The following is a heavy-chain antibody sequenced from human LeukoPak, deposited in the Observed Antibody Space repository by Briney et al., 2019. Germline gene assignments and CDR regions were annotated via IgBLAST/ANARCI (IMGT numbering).Heavy chain of an antibody. D-gene: IGHD4-17*01. CDR2: IYTIGST. J-gene: IGHJ6*02. V-gene: IGHV4-59*01. Sequence: SETLSLTCTVSGGSISDYYWSWIRQPPGEGLEWIGYIYTIGSTKYTPSLKSRVTISGDTSKNQFSLQLRSVTAADTAVYYCAREDPQTTVPEGMDVWGQGTTVIVSS. CDR1: GGSISDYY. CDR3: AREDPQTTVPEGMDV.